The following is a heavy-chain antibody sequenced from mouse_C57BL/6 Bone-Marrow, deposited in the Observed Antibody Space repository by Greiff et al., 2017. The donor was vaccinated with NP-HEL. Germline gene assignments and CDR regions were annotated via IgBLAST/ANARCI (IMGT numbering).Heavy chain of an antibody. D-gene: IGHD1-1*01. J-gene: IGHJ2*01. CDR1: GYAFTNYL. CDR2: INPGSGGT. CDR3: ARSPTTVVADY. V-gene: IGHV1-54*01. Sequence: QVQLQQSGAELVRPGTSVKVSCKASGYAFTNYLIEWVKQRPGQGLEWIGVINPGSGGTNYNEKFKGKATLTADKSSSTAYMQLSSLTSEDSAVYFCARSPTTVVADYWGQGTTLTVSS.